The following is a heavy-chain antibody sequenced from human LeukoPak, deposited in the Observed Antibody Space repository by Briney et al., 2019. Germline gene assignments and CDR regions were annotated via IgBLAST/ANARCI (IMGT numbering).Heavy chain of an antibody. CDR1: GYTLSELS. V-gene: IGHV1-24*01. J-gene: IGHJ4*02. D-gene: IGHD3-22*01. CDR3: ATELRSGYFDY. Sequence: PSVKVSCKVSGYTLSELSMHWVRQAPGKGLEWMGGFDPEDDERVYAQKFQGRVTMTEDTSTDTAYMELSSLRSEDTAIYYCATELRSGYFDYWGQGTPVTVTS. CDR2: FDPEDDER.